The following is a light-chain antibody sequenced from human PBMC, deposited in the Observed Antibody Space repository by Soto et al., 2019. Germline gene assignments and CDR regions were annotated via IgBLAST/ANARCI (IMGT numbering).Light chain of an antibody. V-gene: IGLV2-14*03. CDR3: NSYRGSGTTHYV. CDR2: DVS. J-gene: IGLJ1*01. CDR1: SSDVGGYNY. Sequence: QSVLTQPASLSGSPGQSITISCTGTSSDVGGYNYVSWYQQHPGKAPKLMIYDVSNRPSGVSNRFSGSKSGNTASLTISGLQAEDEADYYCNSYRGSGTTHYVFGTGTKVTVL.